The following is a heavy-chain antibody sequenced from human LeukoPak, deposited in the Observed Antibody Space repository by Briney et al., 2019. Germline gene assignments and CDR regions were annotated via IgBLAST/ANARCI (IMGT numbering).Heavy chain of an antibody. CDR1: GYSVSSAYY. V-gene: IGHV4-38-2*02. D-gene: IGHD2-8*02. Sequence: PSETLSLTCTVSGYSVSSAYYWGWIRQPPGKGLEWIGTMYHSGNSYYNPSLQSQLTISVDTSKNQFSLKLISVTAADTAVYYCARFATGGLYYFDYWGQGTLVTVSS. CDR3: ARFATGGLYYFDY. J-gene: IGHJ4*02. CDR2: MYHSGNS.